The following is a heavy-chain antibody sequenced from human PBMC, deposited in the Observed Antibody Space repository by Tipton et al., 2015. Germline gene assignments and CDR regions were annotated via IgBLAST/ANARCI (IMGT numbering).Heavy chain of an antibody. J-gene: IGHJ4*02. CDR3: ARARGRHGGLFDS. V-gene: IGHV4-34*01. Sequence: LRLSCAVYSGSFSGYYWTWFRQSPGKGLEWIGDINDGGRTDYNPSLKSRVTMSVDMSKNQISLHLKSVTAADTAVYYCARARGRHGGLFDSWGQGILVTVSS. CDR2: INDGGRT. D-gene: IGHD4-23*01. CDR1: SGSFSGYY.